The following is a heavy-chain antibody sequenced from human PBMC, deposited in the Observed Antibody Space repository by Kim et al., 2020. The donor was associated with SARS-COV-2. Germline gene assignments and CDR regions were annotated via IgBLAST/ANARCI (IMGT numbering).Heavy chain of an antibody. Sequence: ASVKVSCKASGYTFTSYAMNWVRQAPGQGLEWMGWINTNTGNPTYAQGFTGRFVFSLDTSVSTAYLQISSLKAEDTAVYYCARVALGYCSSTSCQHELDYWGQGTLVTVSS. D-gene: IGHD2-2*01. V-gene: IGHV7-4-1*02. J-gene: IGHJ4*02. CDR1: GYTFTSYA. CDR2: INTNTGNP. CDR3: ARVALGYCSSTSCQHELDY.